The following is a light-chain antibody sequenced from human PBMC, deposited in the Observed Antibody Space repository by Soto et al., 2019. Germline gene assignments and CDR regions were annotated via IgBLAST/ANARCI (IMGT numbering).Light chain of an antibody. CDR3: CSYAGSYTLV. Sequence: QSVLTQPRSVSGSPGQSVTISCTGTSSDVGAYNYVSWYQHHPGKAPKLMIDDVSKRPSGVPDRFSGSKSGNTASLTISGLQAEDEADYYCCSYAGSYTLVFGGGTQLTVL. CDR2: DVS. CDR1: SSDVGAYNY. V-gene: IGLV2-11*01. J-gene: IGLJ3*02.